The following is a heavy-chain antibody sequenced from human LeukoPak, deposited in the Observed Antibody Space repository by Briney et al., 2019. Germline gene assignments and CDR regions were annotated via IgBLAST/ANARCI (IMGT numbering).Heavy chain of an antibody. CDR1: GYTFTSYG. CDR3: ARERSSGYYEYWYFDL. J-gene: IGHJ2*01. D-gene: IGHD3-22*01. CDR2: ISAYNGNT. V-gene: IGHV1-18*01. Sequence: GASGKVSCKASGYTFTSYGISWVRQAPGQGLEWMGWISAYNGNTNYAQKLQGRVTMTTDTSTSTAYMELRSLRSDDTAVYYCARERSSGYYEYWYFDLWGRGTLVTVSS.